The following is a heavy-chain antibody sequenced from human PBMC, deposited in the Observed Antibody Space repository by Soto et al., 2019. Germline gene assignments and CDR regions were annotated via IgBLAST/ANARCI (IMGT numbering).Heavy chain of an antibody. D-gene: IGHD2-2*01. Sequence: QVQLVQSGAEVKKPGASVKVSCKASGYTFTSYGISWVRQAPGQGLEWMGWISAYNGNTNYAQKLQGRVTMTTDTSTGTAYMELRSLRSDDTAVYYCARVGIGYCSSTSCYCPNYYYGMDVWGQGTTVTVSS. CDR1: GYTFTSYG. V-gene: IGHV1-18*01. J-gene: IGHJ6*02. CDR3: ARVGIGYCSSTSCYCPNYYYGMDV. CDR2: ISAYNGNT.